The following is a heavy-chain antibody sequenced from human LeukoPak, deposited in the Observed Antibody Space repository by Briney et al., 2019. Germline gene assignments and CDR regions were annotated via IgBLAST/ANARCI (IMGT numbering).Heavy chain of an antibody. J-gene: IGHJ4*02. V-gene: IGHV4-34*01. CDR1: GGSFSGYY. CDR3: ARADYGDTSYYFDY. CDR2: INHSGST. Sequence: SETLSLTCAVYGGSFSGYYWSWICQPLGKGLEWIGEINHSGSTNYNPSLKSRVTISVDTSKNQFSLKLSSVTAADTAVYYCARADYGDTSYYFDYWGQGTLVTVSS. D-gene: IGHD4-17*01.